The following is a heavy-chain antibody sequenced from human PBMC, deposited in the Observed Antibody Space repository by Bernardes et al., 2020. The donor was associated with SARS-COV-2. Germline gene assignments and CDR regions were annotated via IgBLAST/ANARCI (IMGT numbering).Heavy chain of an antibody. V-gene: IGHV3-15*01. J-gene: IGHJ4*02. CDR3: TTDPGITMIVVVIMV. Sequence: GGSLRLSCAASGFTFSNAWMSWVRQAPGKGLEWVGRIKSKTDGGTTDYAAPVKGRFTISRDDSKNTLYLQMNSLKTEDTAVYYCTTDPGITMIVVVIMVWGQGTLVTVSS. D-gene: IGHD3-22*01. CDR1: GFTFSNAW. CDR2: IKSKTDGGTT.